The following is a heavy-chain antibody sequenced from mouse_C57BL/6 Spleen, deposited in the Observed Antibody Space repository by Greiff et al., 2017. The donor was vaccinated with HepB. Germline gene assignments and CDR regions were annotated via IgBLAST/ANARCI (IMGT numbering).Heavy chain of an antibody. D-gene: IGHD1-1*01. Sequence: VQLQQSGAELVKPGASVKISCKASGYTFTDYYINWVKQRPGQGLEWIGKIGPGSGSTYYNEKFKGKATLTADKSSSTAYMQLSGLTSEDSAVYFCARWGTTVVATRNYAMDYWGQGTSVTVSS. J-gene: IGHJ4*01. CDR3: ARWGTTVVATRNYAMDY. V-gene: IGHV1-77*01. CDR2: IGPGSGST. CDR1: GYTFTDYY.